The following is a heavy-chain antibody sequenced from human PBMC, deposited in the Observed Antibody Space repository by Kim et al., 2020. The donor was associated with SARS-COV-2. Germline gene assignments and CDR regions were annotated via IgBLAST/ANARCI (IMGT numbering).Heavy chain of an antibody. Sequence: GGSLRLSCAASGFTFDDYAMHWVRQAPGKGLEWVSGISWNSGSIGYADSVKGRFTISRDNAKNSLYLQMNSLRAEDTALYYCANLASSGPSLDAFDIWGQGTMVTVSS. D-gene: IGHD3-22*01. CDR2: ISWNSGSI. CDR3: ANLASSGPSLDAFDI. CDR1: GFTFDDYA. J-gene: IGHJ3*02. V-gene: IGHV3-9*01.